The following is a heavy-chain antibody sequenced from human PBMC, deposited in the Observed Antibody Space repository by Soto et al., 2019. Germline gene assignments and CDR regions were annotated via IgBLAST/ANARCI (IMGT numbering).Heavy chain of an antibody. V-gene: IGHV3-30*18. CDR2: ISYDGSNK. D-gene: IGHD6-19*01. CDR3: AKDGRGQWLAEYYFDY. CDR1: GFTFSSYG. J-gene: IGHJ4*02. Sequence: PGGSLRLSCAASGFTFSSYGMHWVRQAPGKGLEWVAVISYDGSNKYYADSVKGRFTISRDNSKNTLYLQMNSLRAEDTAVYYCAKDGRGQWLAEYYFDYWGQGTLVTVSS.